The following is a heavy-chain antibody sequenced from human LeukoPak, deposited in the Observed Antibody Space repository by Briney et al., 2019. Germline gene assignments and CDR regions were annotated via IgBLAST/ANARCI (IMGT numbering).Heavy chain of an antibody. V-gene: IGHV1-46*01. CDR2: VNPSDGAR. D-gene: IGHD3-22*01. J-gene: IGHJ4*02. CDR1: GYTFTTYW. Sequence: ASVKVSCKASGYTFTTYWVHWVRQAPGQGLEWMGMVNPSDGARSYARKFQGRVTMTRDTSTNTVFVELSSLRSEDTAVYYCARGMYYYDRSTYDDFDYWGQGTLVTVSS. CDR3: ARGMYYYDRSTYDDFDY.